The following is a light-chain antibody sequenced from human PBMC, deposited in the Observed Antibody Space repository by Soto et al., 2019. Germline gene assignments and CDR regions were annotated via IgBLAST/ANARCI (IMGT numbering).Light chain of an antibody. CDR3: QRYDNSLST. Sequence: EIVLTQSPGTLSLSPLEIATLSCRASQSISSMYLAWYQQKPGQAHRLLIYGASNRAAGIPDRFSGSGSGTDFTITISRLEPEDFAVYYCQRYDNSLSTFGQGTKMEIK. CDR1: QSISSMY. J-gene: IGKJ2*01. V-gene: IGKV3-20*01. CDR2: GAS.